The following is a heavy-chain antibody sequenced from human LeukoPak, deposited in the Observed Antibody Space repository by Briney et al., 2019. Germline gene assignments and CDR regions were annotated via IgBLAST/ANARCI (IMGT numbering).Heavy chain of an antibody. CDR3: ARGVGYNYGLYYQYGMDV. V-gene: IGHV1-3*04. CDR2: IDTANGNT. D-gene: IGHD5-18*01. J-gene: IGHJ6*02. CDR1: GYTFTSHV. Sequence: GASVKVSWKASGYTFTSHVIHWVRQAPGPRLDWMGWIDTANGNTQNSQNFQGRVTITRDTSASTAYMELSSLRSEDTAVYYCARGVGYNYGLYYQYGMDVWGQGTTVTVSS.